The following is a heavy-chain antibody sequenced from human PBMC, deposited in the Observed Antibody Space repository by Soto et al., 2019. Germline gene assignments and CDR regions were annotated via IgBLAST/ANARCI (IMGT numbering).Heavy chain of an antibody. CDR2: MYHSGST. J-gene: IGHJ4*02. D-gene: IGHD3-22*01. CDR3: ARHRGYYDSLTD. CDR1: GGSISRGGYS. Sequence: SETLSLTCAVSGGSISRGGYSWSWIRQPPGKGLEGIGYMYHSGSTYYNPSLKSRVTISVDTSKNQFSLKLSSVTAADTAVYYCARHRGYYDSLTDWGQGTLVTVSS. V-gene: IGHV4-30-2*01.